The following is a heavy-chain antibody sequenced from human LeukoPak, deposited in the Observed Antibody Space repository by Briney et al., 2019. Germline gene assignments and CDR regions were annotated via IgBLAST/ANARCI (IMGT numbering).Heavy chain of an antibody. J-gene: IGHJ4*02. Sequence: SETLTLTCTVSGCXISSYYCSWIRQPPGKGLKWIGYIYYSGSTNYNPSLNSRVNISVDTSKKQISLKVSSVTAADTAVDSCASTTNQQGDFGYWGQGTMVTVSS. CDR3: ASTTNQQGDFGY. CDR2: IYYSGST. V-gene: IGHV4-59*01. CDR1: GCXISSYY. D-gene: IGHD1-14*01.